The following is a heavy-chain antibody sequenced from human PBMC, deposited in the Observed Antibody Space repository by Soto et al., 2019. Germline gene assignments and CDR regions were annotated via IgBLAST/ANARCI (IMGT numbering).Heavy chain of an antibody. CDR3: ARGSEAAAGTFDY. Sequence: QVQLQESGPGLVKPSETLSLTCTVSGGSISSYYWSWIRQPPGKGLEWIGYIYYSGSTNYNPSLKRRVTISVDTSKNQFSLKLSSVTAADTAVYYCARGSEAAAGTFDYWGQGTLVTVSS. V-gene: IGHV4-59*01. CDR2: IYYSGST. D-gene: IGHD6-13*01. CDR1: GGSISSYY. J-gene: IGHJ4*02.